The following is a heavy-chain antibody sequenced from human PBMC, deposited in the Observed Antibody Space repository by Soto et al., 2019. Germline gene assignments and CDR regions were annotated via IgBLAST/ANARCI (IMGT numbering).Heavy chain of an antibody. Sequence: SETLSLTCSFSGGSFTSITNHYCSWIRQAPGKGLEWIGYISYSGYTSYNPSLKSRLSISVDTSKNQVSLKLSSVTAADTAVYYCARTGHLFDYWGQGISVTVSS. CDR2: ISYSGYT. V-gene: IGHV4-59*08. J-gene: IGHJ4*02. CDR3: ARTGHLFDY. CDR1: GGSFTSITNHY.